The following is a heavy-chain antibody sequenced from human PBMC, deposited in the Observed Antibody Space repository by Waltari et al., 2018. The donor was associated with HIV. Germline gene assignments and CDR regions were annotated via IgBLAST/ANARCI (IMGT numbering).Heavy chain of an antibody. D-gene: IGHD3-10*01. V-gene: IGHV4-39*01. Sequence: QLQLQESGPGLVTPSETLSLSCTVSGGSISSSSYYRGWIRQPPVKGREWIGSIYYRGRTYYSPSPKGRATISVNTSRSRCSRKLSSVTAADTAGYYCARLSYYGSGRGCWGQGTLVSVSS. CDR2: IYYRGRT. CDR3: ARLSYYGSGRGC. CDR1: GGSISSSSYY. J-gene: IGHJ4*02.